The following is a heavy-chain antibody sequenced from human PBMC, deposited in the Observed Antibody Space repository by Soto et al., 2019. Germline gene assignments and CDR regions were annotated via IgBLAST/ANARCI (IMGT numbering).Heavy chain of an antibody. V-gene: IGHV4-34*01. CDR3: ARAAYYGSGSYVFRYYYGMDV. CDR1: GGSFSGYY. D-gene: IGHD3-10*01. Sequence: TSETLSLTCAVYGGSFSGYYWSWIRQPPGKGLEWIGEINHSGSTNYNPSLKSRVTISVDTSKNQFSLKLSSVTAADTAVYYCARAAYYGSGSYVFRYYYGMDVWGQGTTVTVSS. CDR2: INHSGST. J-gene: IGHJ6*02.